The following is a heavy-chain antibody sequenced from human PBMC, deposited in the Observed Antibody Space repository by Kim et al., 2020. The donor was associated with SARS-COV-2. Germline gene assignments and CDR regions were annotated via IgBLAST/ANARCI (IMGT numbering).Heavy chain of an antibody. Sequence: SETLSLTCTVSGGSISSYYWSWIRQPPGKGLEWIGYIYYSGSTNYNPSLKSRVTISVDTSKNQFSLKLSSVTAADTAVYYCARDLYYYGSGGFDYWGQGTLVTVSS. D-gene: IGHD3-10*01. CDR1: GGSISSYY. V-gene: IGHV4-59*01. J-gene: IGHJ4*02. CDR3: ARDLYYYGSGGFDY. CDR2: IYYSGST.